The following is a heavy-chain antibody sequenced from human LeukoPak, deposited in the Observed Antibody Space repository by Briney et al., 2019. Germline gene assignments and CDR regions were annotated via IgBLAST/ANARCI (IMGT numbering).Heavy chain of an antibody. CDR2: INPNSGGT. V-gene: IGHV1-2*02. Sequence: ASVKVSCKASGGTFISYAISWVRQAPGQGLEWMGWINPNSGGTNYAQKFQGRVTMTRDTSISTAYMELSRLRSDDTAVYYCAREAAGSSTICYPDYWGQGTLVTVSS. D-gene: IGHD2-2*01. J-gene: IGHJ4*02. CDR1: GGTFISYA. CDR3: AREAAGSSTICYPDY.